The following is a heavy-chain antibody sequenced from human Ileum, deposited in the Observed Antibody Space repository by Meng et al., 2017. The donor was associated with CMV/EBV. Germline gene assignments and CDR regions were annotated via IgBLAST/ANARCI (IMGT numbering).Heavy chain of an antibody. D-gene: IGHD1-26*01. CDR1: GGTFSSYA. J-gene: IGHJ4*02. CDR2: IIPILGIA. V-gene: IGHV1-69*10. CDR3: ARTGPGGATIFCY. Sequence: KASGGTFSSYAISWVRQAPGQGLEWMGGIIPILGIANYAQKFQGRVTITADKSASTAYMELSSLRSEDTAVYYCARTGPGGATIFCYWGQGTLVTVSS.